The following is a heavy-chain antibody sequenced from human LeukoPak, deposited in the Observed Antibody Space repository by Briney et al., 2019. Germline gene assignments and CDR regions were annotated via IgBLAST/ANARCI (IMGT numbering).Heavy chain of an antibody. CDR3: TRDQGSTWYRALDY. CDR1: GYTFTGYY. Sequence: ASMKVSCKASGYTFTGYYIHWVRQAPGQGLEWMGWINPNSGGTNYAQKFQGRVTLTRDTSITTAYMELNRLRSDDTAVYYCTRDQGSTWYRALDYWGQGTLVTVSS. V-gene: IGHV1-2*02. J-gene: IGHJ4*02. CDR2: INPNSGGT. D-gene: IGHD6-13*01.